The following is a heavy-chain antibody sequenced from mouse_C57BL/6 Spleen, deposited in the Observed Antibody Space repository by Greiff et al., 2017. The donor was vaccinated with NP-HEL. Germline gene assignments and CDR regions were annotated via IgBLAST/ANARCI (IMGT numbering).Heavy chain of an antibody. V-gene: IGHV1-18*01. J-gene: IGHJ4*01. D-gene: IGHD1-1*01. CDR1: GYTFTDYN. CDR3: ARCFYMEYAMDY. CDR2: INPNNGGT. Sequence: VQLQQSGPELVKPGASVKIPCKASGYTFTDYNMDWVKQSHGKSLEWIGDINPNNGGTIYNQKFKGKATLTVDKSSSTAYMGLRSLTSEDTAVYYCARCFYMEYAMDYWGQGTSVTVSS.